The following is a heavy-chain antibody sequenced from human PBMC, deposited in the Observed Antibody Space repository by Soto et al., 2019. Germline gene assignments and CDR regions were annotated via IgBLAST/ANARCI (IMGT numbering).Heavy chain of an antibody. V-gene: IGHV6-1*01. J-gene: IGHJ5*02. CDR2: TYYRSKWYN. D-gene: IGHD6-19*01. Sequence: SLTCAISGDSVSSNSAAWNWIRQSPSRGLEWLGRTYYRSKWYNDYAVSVKSRITINPDTSKNQFSLQLNSVTPEDTAVYYCARDKGQSSGWYEINWFDPWGQGTLVTVSS. CDR3: ARDKGQSSGWYEINWFDP. CDR1: GDSVSSNSAA.